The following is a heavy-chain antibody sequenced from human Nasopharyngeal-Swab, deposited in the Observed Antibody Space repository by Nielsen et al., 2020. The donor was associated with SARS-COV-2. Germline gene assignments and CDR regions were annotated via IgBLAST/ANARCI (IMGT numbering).Heavy chain of an antibody. CDR2: ISSNGGST. V-gene: IGHV3-64*01. D-gene: IGHD5-24*01. CDR1: GFAFSSYA. Sequence: GGSLRLSCAASGFAFSSYAMHWVRQAPGKGLEYVSAISSNGGSTYYANSVKGRFTISRDNSKNTLYLQMGSLRAEDMAVYYRARGPMATILGGAFDIWGQGTMVTVSS. J-gene: IGHJ3*02. CDR3: ARGPMATILGGAFDI.